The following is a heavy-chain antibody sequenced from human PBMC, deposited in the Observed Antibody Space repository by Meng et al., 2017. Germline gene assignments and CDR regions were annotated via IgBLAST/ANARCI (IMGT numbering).Heavy chain of an antibody. V-gene: IGHV3-20*04. J-gene: IGHJ6*02. CDR1: GFTFDDYG. D-gene: IGHD6-13*01. CDR3: ARDLVLSSSWDPYYYYGMDV. Sequence: GESLKISCAASGFTFDDYGMSWVRQAPGKGLEWVSGINWNGGSTGYADSVKGRFTISRDNAKNSLYLQMNSLRAEDTALYYCARDLVLSSSWDPYYYYGMDVWGQGTTVTVSS. CDR2: INWNGGST.